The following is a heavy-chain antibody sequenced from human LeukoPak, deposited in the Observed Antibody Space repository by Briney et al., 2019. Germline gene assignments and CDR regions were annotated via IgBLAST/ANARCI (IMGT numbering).Heavy chain of an antibody. CDR2: RFT. Sequence: PGGSLRLSCEAPGFTFSTSVMHWVRQAPGKGLEWVAGRFTHHVDSVKGRFTISGDNSKKTVYLQMNSLRPEDTAIYYCAREGHSSGHAPAFDIWGQGTMVTVSS. D-gene: IGHD3-22*01. CDR1: GFTFSTSV. CDR3: AREGHSSGHAPAFDI. J-gene: IGHJ3*02. V-gene: IGHV3-NL1*01.